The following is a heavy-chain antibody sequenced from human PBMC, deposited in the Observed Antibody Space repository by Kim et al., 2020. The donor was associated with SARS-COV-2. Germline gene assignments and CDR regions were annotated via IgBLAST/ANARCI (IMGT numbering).Heavy chain of an antibody. D-gene: IGHD1-26*01. J-gene: IGHJ4*02. Sequence: NPSLKSRVTRSADASKNQFSLKLSSVTAADTAVYYCSRDTPGGYNLYYFDSWGQGSLVIVSS. V-gene: IGHV4-39*02. CDR3: SRDTPGGYNLYYFDS.